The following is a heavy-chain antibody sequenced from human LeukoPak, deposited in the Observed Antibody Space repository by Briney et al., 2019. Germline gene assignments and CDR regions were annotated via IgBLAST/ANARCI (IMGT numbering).Heavy chain of an antibody. CDR2: IYYSKNT. CDR3: ASGRPLGFDY. CDR1: GGSISSSSAY. V-gene: IGHV4-39*01. Sequence: SETLSLTCTVSGGSISSSSAYWGWIRQPPGKGLEWIGSIYYSKNTYYNPSLKSRVTISADTSKNQFSLTLGSVSATDTAVYYCASGRPLGFDYWGQGTLVTVSS. D-gene: IGHD1-26*01. J-gene: IGHJ4*02.